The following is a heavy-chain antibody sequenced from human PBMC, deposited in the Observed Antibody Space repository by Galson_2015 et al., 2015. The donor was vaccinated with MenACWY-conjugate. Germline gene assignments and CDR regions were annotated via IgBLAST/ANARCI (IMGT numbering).Heavy chain of an antibody. V-gene: IGHV3-74*01. CDR2: INSDGNST. J-gene: IGHJ5*02. Sequence: SLRLSCAASGFTFSSHCMHWVRHAPGKGLVWVSRINSDGNSTSYADTAKGRFTISRDNAKNTLYLQMNRLRAEDTAVYYCARTRRAHPPCPDRSAPGTLVTVSS. CDR1: GFTFSSHC. CDR3: ARTRRAHPPCPDR.